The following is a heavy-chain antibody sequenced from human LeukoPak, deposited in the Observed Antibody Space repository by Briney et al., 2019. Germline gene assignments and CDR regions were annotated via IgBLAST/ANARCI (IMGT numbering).Heavy chain of an antibody. CDR3: ARESTTGKTSLAHFDY. Sequence: AASVKVSCKASGYTFTGYYMHWVRQAPGQGLELMGWIKPNSGGTNYAQKFQDRVTMTRDTPISTAYMELSRLRSDDTAVYYCARESTTGKTSLAHFDYWGQGTLVTVSS. D-gene: IGHD1-1*01. CDR1: GYTFTGYY. J-gene: IGHJ4*02. CDR2: IKPNSGGT. V-gene: IGHV1-2*02.